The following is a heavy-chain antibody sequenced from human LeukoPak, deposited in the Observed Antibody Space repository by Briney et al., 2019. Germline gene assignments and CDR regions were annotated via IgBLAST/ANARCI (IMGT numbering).Heavy chain of an antibody. Sequence: GASLRLSCAASGFTFSSYSMNWVRQAPGEGLEWVSSISSSSSYIYYADSVRGRFTISRDNAKNSLYLQMNSLRAEDTAVYYCARRMEGYCSSTSFYALNPWGQGTLVTVSS. J-gene: IGHJ5*02. V-gene: IGHV3-21*01. D-gene: IGHD2-2*01. CDR2: ISSSSSYI. CDR3: ARRMEGYCSSTSFYALNP. CDR1: GFTFSSYS.